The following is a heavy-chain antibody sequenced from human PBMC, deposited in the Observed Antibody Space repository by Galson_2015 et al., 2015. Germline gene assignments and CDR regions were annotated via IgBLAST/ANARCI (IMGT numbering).Heavy chain of an antibody. J-gene: IGHJ2*01. Sequence: SDTLRLTCTVSLRSISTHRYYWTWFLQHLGPGMEWLRHIYYSGSTYHNPSLKSRLTLSVDTSQNQFSLKLSSVTAAEPAVYYCARDLRVDSWYFDLWGRGTLVTVSS. V-gene: IGHV4-31*03. CDR2: IYYSGST. CDR3: ARDLRVDSWYFDL. CDR1: LRSISTHRYY.